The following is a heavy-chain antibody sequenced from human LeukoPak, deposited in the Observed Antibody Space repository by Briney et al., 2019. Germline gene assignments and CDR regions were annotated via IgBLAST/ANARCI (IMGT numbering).Heavy chain of an antibody. CDR3: ARDRASAGGFDY. V-gene: IGHV4-59*01. CDR2: ISYSGST. D-gene: IGHD2-15*01. Sequence: SETLSLTCTVSGGSISSYYWSWIRQPPGKGLEWIGYISYSGSTNFNPSLKSRVTISVATSKNQFSLKLSSVTAADTALYYCARDRASAGGFDYWGQGTLVTVSS. J-gene: IGHJ4*02. CDR1: GGSISSYY.